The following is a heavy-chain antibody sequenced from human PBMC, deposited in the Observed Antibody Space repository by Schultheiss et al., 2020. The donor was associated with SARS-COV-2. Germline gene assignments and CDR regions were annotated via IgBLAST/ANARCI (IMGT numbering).Heavy chain of an antibody. J-gene: IGHJ5*02. D-gene: IGHD6-19*01. CDR2: ISSSSSYR. V-gene: IGHV3-21*01. Sequence: GESLKISCAASGFTFSDYYMNWVRQAPGKGLEWVSSISSSSSYRYYVDSVKGRFTISRDNSKNTLFLQMSSLRAEDTAVYYCASHPSSTWRNSSGWFTWGQGTLVTVSS. CDR1: GFTFSDYY. CDR3: ASHPSSTWRNSSGWFT.